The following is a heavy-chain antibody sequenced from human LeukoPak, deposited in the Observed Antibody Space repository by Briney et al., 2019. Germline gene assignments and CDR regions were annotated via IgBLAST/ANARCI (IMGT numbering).Heavy chain of an antibody. V-gene: IGHV4-59*01. CDR3: VGHSYAVTDDAFDI. J-gene: IGHJ3*02. CDR1: GVSISSYY. CDR2: IYYSGST. D-gene: IGHD5-18*01. Sequence: SETLSLTCTVSGVSISSYYWSWIRQPPGKGLEWVGYIYYSGSTNYNPSLKRRVTKSVDTCKNQLYLTLSPVTAADPAVHSCVGHSYAVTDDAFDIWGEGTMVTVS.